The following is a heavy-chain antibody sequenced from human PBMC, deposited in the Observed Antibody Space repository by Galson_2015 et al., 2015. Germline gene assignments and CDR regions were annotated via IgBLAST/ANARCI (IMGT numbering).Heavy chain of an antibody. CDR1: GVTFDDYG. CDR3: ARVNDLGTSCNFDY. D-gene: IGHD3/OR15-3a*01. Sequence: SLRLSCAAYGVTFDDYGMSWVRQAPGKGLEWVSGINWNGGSTGYADSVKGRFTISRDNAKNSLYLQMNSLRAEDTALYHCARVNDLGTSCNFDYWGHGTLVTVSS. J-gene: IGHJ4*01. CDR2: INWNGGST. V-gene: IGHV3-20*01.